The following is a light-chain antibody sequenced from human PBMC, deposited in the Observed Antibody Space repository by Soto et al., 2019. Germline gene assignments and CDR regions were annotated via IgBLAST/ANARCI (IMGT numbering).Light chain of an antibody. CDR2: EVS. CDR1: SSDIGDYNS. J-gene: IGLJ2*01. V-gene: IGLV2-14*01. CDR3: SSYAGSNNLV. Sequence: QSALTQPASVSGSPGQSITISCTGSSSDIGDYNSVSWYQQYPGKAPKLMIYEVSNRPSGVSNRFSGSKSGNTASLTVSGLQAEDEADYNCSSYAGSNNLVFGGGTKLTVL.